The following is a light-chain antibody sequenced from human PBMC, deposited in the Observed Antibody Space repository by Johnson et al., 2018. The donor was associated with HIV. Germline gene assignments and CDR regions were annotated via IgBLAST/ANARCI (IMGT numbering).Light chain of an antibody. J-gene: IGLJ1*01. V-gene: IGLV1-51*01. CDR1: SSNIGNNY. CDR3: GTWDSSLSAPRV. Sequence: SVLTQPPSVSAAPGQKVTISCSGSSSNIGNNYVSWYQQVPGTAPKLLIYDNNKRPSGIPDRFSGSKSGTSATLYITGLPTGDEADYYCGTWDSSLSAPRVFGTGTKVTVL. CDR2: DNN.